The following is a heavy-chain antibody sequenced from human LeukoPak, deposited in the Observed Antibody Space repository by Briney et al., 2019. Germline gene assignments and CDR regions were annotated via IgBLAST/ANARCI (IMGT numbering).Heavy chain of an antibody. CDR1: GGSISSGSYY. CDR3: AREVVPAAMTYYYYYYMDV. CDR2: IYTSGST. D-gene: IGHD2-2*01. Sequence: SETLSLTCPVSGGSISSGSYYWSWIRQPAGKGLEWIGRIYTSGSTNYNPSLKSRVTISVDTSKNQFSLKLSSVTAADTAVYYCAREVVPAAMTYYYYYYMDVWGKGTTVTVSS. J-gene: IGHJ6*03. V-gene: IGHV4-61*02.